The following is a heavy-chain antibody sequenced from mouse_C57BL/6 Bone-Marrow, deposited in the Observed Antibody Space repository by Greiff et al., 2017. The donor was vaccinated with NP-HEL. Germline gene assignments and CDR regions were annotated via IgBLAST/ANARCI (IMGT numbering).Heavy chain of an antibody. Sequence: EVHLVESGPVLVKPGASVKMSCKASGYTFTDYYMNWVKQSHGKSLEWIGVINPYNGGTSYNQKFKGKATLTVDKSSSTAYMELNSLTSEDSAVYYCARLGLAFAYWGQGTLVTVSA. V-gene: IGHV1-19*01. D-gene: IGHD2-4*01. CDR1: GYTFTDYY. CDR2: INPYNGGT. CDR3: ARLGLAFAY. J-gene: IGHJ3*01.